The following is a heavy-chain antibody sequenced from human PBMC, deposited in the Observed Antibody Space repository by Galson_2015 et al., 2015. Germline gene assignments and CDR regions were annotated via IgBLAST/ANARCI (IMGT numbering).Heavy chain of an antibody. Sequence: LRLSCAASGITFSSYDMSWVRQAPGQGLEWVSSISTTGGTTYYADSVKGRFTISRDNSKNTLYLQMNSLRAGDTAVYYCAQGAGSRWFDPWGQGTLVIVSS. CDR1: GITFSSYD. J-gene: IGHJ5*02. V-gene: IGHV3-23*01. CDR3: AQGAGSRWFDP. D-gene: IGHD3-10*01. CDR2: ISTTGGTT.